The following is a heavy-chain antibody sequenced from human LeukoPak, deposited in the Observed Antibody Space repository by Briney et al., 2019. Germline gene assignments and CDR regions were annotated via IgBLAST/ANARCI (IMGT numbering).Heavy chain of an antibody. CDR2: MSPNSGNT. Sequence: ASVKVSRKASGYTFTSYDINWMRQATGQGLEWMGWMSPNSGNTGYAQKFQGRVTMTRDTSTGTAYLELSSLRSEDSAVYYCVRTPPNWGADFWGQGTLVTVSS. CDR1: GYTFTSYD. J-gene: IGHJ4*02. V-gene: IGHV1-8*01. D-gene: IGHD7-27*01. CDR3: VRTPPNWGADF.